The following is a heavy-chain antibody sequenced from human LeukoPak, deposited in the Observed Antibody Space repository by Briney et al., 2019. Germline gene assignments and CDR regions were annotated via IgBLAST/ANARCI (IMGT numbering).Heavy chain of an antibody. V-gene: IGHV3-30*02. CDR2: IRYDGSNK. CDR3: AKLPALYDEWYLDY. Sequence: PGGSLRLSCAASGFTFSSYGMHWVRQAPGKGLEWVAFIRYDGSNKYYADSVKGRFTISRDNSKNTLYLQMNSLRAEDTAVYYCAKLPALYDEWYLDYWGQGTLVTVSS. CDR1: GFTFSSYG. J-gene: IGHJ4*02. D-gene: IGHD5/OR15-5a*01.